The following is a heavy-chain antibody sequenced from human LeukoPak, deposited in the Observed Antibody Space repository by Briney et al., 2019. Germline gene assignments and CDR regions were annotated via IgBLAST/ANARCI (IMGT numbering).Heavy chain of an antibody. CDR1: GYTFTSYY. CDR2: INSSGGST. D-gene: IGHD3-10*01. V-gene: IGHV1-46*01. CDR3: ARGRASMVRGVNFDY. J-gene: IGHJ4*02. Sequence: ASVKVSCKASGYTFTSYYMHWVRQAPGQGLEWMGIINSSGGSTSYAQKFQGRVTMTRDTSTSTVYMELSSLRPEDTAVYYCARGRASMVRGVNFDYWGQGTLVTVSS.